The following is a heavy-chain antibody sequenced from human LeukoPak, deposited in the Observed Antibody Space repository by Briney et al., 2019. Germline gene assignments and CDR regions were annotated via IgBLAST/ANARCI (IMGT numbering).Heavy chain of an antibody. CDR2: FNTDGTVT. Sequence: PGGSLILSFAAPGFTFSKYWMLWVPQAPGKGLESVSRFNTDGTVTTYADSVKGRFTVSRDNADNTMFLQMNSVRDEDTAVYYCATKQWLAPPPDSWGQGTPVTVSS. V-gene: IGHV3-74*01. CDR3: ATKQWLAPPPDS. CDR1: GFTFSKYW. J-gene: IGHJ4*02. D-gene: IGHD6-19*01.